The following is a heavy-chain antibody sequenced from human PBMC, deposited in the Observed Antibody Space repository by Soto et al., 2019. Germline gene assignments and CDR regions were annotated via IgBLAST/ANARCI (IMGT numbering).Heavy chain of an antibody. J-gene: IGHJ6*03. Sequence: GGSLRLSCAASGFTFDDYGMSWVRQAQGKGLEWVSGINWNGGSTGYADSVKGRFTISRDNAKNSLYLQMNSLRAEDTAVYYCSRQASDFWSGKPQYYMDVWGKGTTVTVSS. V-gene: IGHV3-20*04. CDR3: SRQASDFWSGKPQYYMDV. CDR1: GFTFDDYG. CDR2: INWNGGST. D-gene: IGHD3-3*01.